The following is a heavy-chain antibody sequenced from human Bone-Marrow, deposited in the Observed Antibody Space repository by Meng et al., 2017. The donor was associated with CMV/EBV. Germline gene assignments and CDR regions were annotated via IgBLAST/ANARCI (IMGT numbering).Heavy chain of an antibody. CDR2: MNPNSGNT. Sequence: ASVKVSCKASGYTFTSYDINWVRQATGQGLEWMGWMNPNSGNTGYAQKFQGRVTITRNTSISTAYMELSSLRSEDTAVYYCARGAHEFWSGYYTLENAFDIWGQGTMVTVSS. D-gene: IGHD3-3*01. CDR3: ARGAHEFWSGYYTLENAFDI. J-gene: IGHJ3*02. V-gene: IGHV1-8*03. CDR1: GYTFTSYD.